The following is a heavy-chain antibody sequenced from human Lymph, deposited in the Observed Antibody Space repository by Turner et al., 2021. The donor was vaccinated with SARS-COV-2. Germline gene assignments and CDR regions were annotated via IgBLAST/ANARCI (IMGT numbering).Heavy chain of an antibody. J-gene: IGHJ4*02. CDR2: IHHSGNT. CDR3: ATKYWSGGSCAYFDY. CDR1: GGCISSSNW. V-gene: IGHV4-4*02. Sequence: QVQLQQSGPGLVKPSGTLSLTCAVTGGCISSSNWWSWVRQPPGKGLEWIGEIHHSGNTNYNPSLKSRVTISVDKSKNQFSLKLSSVTAADTALDYCATKYWSGGSCAYFDYWGQGTLVTVSS. D-gene: IGHD2-15*01.